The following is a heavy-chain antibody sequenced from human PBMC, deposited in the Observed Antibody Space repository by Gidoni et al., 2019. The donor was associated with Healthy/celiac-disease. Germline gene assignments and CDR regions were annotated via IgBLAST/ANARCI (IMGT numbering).Heavy chain of an antibody. Sequence: QVQLVESGGGVVQPGRSLRLSCAASGFTFSRYAMHWVRQAPGKGLEWLSVISYDGSNKYYADSVKGRFTISRDNSKNTLYLQMNSLRAEDTAVYYCARVFQDDFWSGPTSRYYYGMDVWGQGTTVTVSS. D-gene: IGHD3-3*01. CDR3: ARVFQDDFWSGPTSRYYYGMDV. CDR1: GFTFSRYA. CDR2: ISYDGSNK. V-gene: IGHV3-30*04. J-gene: IGHJ6*02.